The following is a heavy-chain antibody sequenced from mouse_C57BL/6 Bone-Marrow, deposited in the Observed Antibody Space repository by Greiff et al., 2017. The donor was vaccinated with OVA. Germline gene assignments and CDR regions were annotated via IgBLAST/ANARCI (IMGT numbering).Heavy chain of an antibody. CDR2: IYPGDGDT. CDR1: GYAFSGYW. V-gene: IGHV1-80*01. CDR3: ARGIPFDQ. Sequence: QVQLQQSGAELVKPGASVKISCKASGYAFSGYWMNWVRQRPGTGLEWIGQIYPGDGDTTYIGNFKDKATLTADKSSSTAYMQLSSLTSEDSAVYFCARGIPFDQWGQGTSLTVSS. J-gene: IGHJ2*02.